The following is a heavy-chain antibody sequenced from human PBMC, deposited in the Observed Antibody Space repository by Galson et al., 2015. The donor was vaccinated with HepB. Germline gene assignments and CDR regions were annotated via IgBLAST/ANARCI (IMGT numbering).Heavy chain of an antibody. CDR3: ARWELLPPDAFDI. V-gene: IGHV1-18*01. CDR1: GYTFTSYG. D-gene: IGHD1-26*01. J-gene: IGHJ3*02. CDR2: ISAYNGNT. Sequence: SVKVSCKASGYTFTSYGISWVRQAPGQGLEWMGWISAYNGNTNYAQKLQGRVTVTTDTSTSTAYMELRSLRSDDTAVYYCARWELLPPDAFDIWGQGTMITVSS.